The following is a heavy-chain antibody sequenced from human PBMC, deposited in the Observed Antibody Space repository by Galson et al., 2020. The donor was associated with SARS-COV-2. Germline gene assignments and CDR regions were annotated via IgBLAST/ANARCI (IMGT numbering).Heavy chain of an antibody. CDR3: ARGSDYYDSSGYYTCFDY. D-gene: IGHD3-22*01. J-gene: IGHJ4*02. V-gene: IGHV3-33*01. CDR2: IWYDGSNK. CDR1: GFTFSSYG. Sequence: GSLRLSCAASGFTFSSYGMHWVRQAPGKGLEWVAVIWYDGSNKYYADSVKGRFTISRDNSKNTLYLQMNSLRAEDTAVYYCARGSDYYDSSGYYTCFDYWGQGTLVTVSS.